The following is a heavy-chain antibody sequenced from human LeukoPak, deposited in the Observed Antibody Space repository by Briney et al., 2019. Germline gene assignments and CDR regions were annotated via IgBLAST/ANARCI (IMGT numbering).Heavy chain of an antibody. CDR2: IIPIFGTA. V-gene: IGHV1-69*05. CDR3: ARLRLGELSAFDY. Sequence: SVKVSCKASGGTFSSYAVSWVRQAPGQGLEWMGRIIPIFGTANYAQKFQGRVTITTDESTSTAYMELSSLRSEDTAVYYCARLRLGELSAFDYWGQGTLVTVSS. CDR1: GGTFSSYA. J-gene: IGHJ4*02. D-gene: IGHD3-16*02.